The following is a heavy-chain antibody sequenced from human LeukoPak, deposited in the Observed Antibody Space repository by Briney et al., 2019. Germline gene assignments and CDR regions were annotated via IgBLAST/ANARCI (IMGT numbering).Heavy chain of an antibody. CDR3: AKGSYYYDSSGLEYFQH. Sequence: PGGSLRPSCAASGFTFSSYGMHWVRQAPGKGLEWVAVISYDGSNKYYADSVKGRFTISRDNSKNTLYLQMNSLRAGDTAVYYCAKGSYYYDSSGLEYFQHWGQGTLVTVSS. CDR1: GFTFSSYG. CDR2: ISYDGSNK. J-gene: IGHJ1*01. D-gene: IGHD3-22*01. V-gene: IGHV3-30*18.